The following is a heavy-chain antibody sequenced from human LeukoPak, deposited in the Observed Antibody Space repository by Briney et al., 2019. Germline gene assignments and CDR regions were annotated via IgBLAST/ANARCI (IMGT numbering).Heavy chain of an antibody. CDR1: GFTFSSYA. CDR2: ISYDGSNK. J-gene: IGHJ3*02. V-gene: IGHV3-30-3*01. D-gene: IGHD3-3*01. CDR3: ARELQSITIFGVAPFPDAFDI. Sequence: PGGSLRLSCAASGFTFSSYAMHWVRQAPGKGLEWVAVISYDGSNKYYADSVKGRFTISRDNSKNTLYLQMNSLRAEDTAVYYCARELQSITIFGVAPFPDAFDIWGQGTMVTVSS.